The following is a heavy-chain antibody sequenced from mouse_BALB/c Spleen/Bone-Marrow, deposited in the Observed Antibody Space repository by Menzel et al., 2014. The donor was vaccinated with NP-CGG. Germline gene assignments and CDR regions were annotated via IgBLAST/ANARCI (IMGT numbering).Heavy chain of an antibody. J-gene: IGHJ4*01. V-gene: IGHV1-67*01. CDR1: GYAFTGNA. D-gene: IGHD2-14*01. Sequence: VQLLPSGPAAVRPGASAKICCKGDGYAFTGNAMHWVQQGHAKRLEWNGVICIYNGNTYYNQKFKGKATMTVDKSSSTAYMELARLTSEDSAIYSWAREVRDQWYDMDYGGQGIAVTVSS. CDR2: ICIYNGNT. CDR3: AREVRDQWYDMDY.